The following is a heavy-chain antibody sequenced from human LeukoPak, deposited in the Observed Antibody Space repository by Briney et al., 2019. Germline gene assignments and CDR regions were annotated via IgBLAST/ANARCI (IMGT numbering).Heavy chain of an antibody. CDR3: ARGGMVRGVPTKSPSHNWFDP. CDR1: GYTFTSYG. Sequence: ASVKVSCKASGYTFTSYGISWVRQAPGQGLEWMGWISAYNGNTHHAQKLQGRVTMTTDTSTTTAHMELRSLRSDDTAVYYCARGGMVRGVPTKSPSHNWFDPWGQGTLVTVSS. CDR2: ISAYNGNT. V-gene: IGHV1-18*01. D-gene: IGHD3-10*01. J-gene: IGHJ5*02.